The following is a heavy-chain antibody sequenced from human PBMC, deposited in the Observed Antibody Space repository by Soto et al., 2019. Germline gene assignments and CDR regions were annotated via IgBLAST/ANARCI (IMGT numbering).Heavy chain of an antibody. D-gene: IGHD3-10*01. CDR3: ARTWYYYGSGSIYYYYGMDV. CDR1: GYTFTSYA. Sequence: QVQLVQSGAEVKKPGASVKVSCKASGYTFTSYAMHWVRQAPGQRLEWMGWINAGNGNTKYSQKFQGRVTITRDTSASTAYMELSSLRSEDTAVYYCARTWYYYGSGSIYYYYGMDVWGQGTTVTVSS. CDR2: INAGNGNT. V-gene: IGHV1-3*01. J-gene: IGHJ6*02.